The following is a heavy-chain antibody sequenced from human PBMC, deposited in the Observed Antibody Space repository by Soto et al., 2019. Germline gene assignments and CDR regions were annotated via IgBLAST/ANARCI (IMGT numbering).Heavy chain of an antibody. J-gene: IGHJ6*02. V-gene: IGHV4-30-4*01. D-gene: IGHD1-20*01. CDR1: GGSSISGNYY. CDR2: IFYSGTT. Sequence: SETLSLTCTVSGGSSISGNYYWIWIRQPPGQGLEWIGYIFYSGTTYYNPSLKSRVTISLDTSGNQFSLKLSSVTAADTAVYYCARVLHITETTLNYYYYAMDVWGQGTTVTVSS. CDR3: ARVLHITETTLNYYYYAMDV.